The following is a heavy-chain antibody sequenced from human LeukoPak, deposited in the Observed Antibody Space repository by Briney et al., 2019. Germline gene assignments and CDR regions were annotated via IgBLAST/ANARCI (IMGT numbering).Heavy chain of an antibody. Sequence: AASVKVSCKASGYTFTGYYMHWVRQAPGQGLEWMGWINPNSGGTNYAQKFQGRVTITRNTSISTAYMELSSLRSEDTAVYYCARGRASYDILTGYYYYYYMDVWGKGTTVTVSS. CDR3: ARGRASYDILTGYYYYYYMDV. CDR2: INPNSGGT. D-gene: IGHD3-9*01. V-gene: IGHV1-2*02. J-gene: IGHJ6*03. CDR1: GYTFTGYY.